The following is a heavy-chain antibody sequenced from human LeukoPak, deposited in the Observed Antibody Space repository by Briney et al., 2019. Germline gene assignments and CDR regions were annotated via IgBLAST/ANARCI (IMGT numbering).Heavy chain of an antibody. Sequence: SETLSLTCTVSGGSISSYYWSWIRQPPGKGLEWIGYIYYSGSTNYNPSLKSRATISVDTSKNQFSLTLSSVTAADTAVYHCARAEQMYYYASSGYSGSDWFDPWGQGTLVTVSS. CDR1: GGSISSYY. D-gene: IGHD3-22*01. CDR3: ARAEQMYYYASSGYSGSDWFDP. CDR2: IYYSGST. J-gene: IGHJ5*02. V-gene: IGHV4-59*01.